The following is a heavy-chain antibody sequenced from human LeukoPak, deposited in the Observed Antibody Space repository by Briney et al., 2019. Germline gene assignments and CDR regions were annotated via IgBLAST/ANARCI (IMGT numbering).Heavy chain of an antibody. Sequence: GGSLRLSCAASGFTFSTYAMSWVRQAPGKGLEWVSVIYSGGNTYYADSVKGRFTISRDNSKNTLYLQMNILSTEDTAVYYCATSYVSGSYGHWGQGTLVTVSP. CDR1: GFTFSTYA. J-gene: IGHJ4*02. D-gene: IGHD3-10*01. V-gene: IGHV3-23*01. CDR2: IYSGGNT. CDR3: ATSYVSGSYGH.